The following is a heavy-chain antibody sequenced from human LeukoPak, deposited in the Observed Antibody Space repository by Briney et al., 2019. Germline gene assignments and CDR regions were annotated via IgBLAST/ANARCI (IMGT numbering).Heavy chain of an antibody. J-gene: IGHJ6*03. V-gene: IGHV3-48*03. CDR1: GFTFSSYE. CDR2: ISSSGSTI. Sequence: GGSLRLSCAASGFTFSSYEMNWVRQAPGKGLEWVSYISSSGSTIYYADSVKGRFTISRDNAKNSLYLQMNSLRAEDTALYYCAKNYYNMDVWGKGTTVTVSS. CDR3: AKNYYNMDV.